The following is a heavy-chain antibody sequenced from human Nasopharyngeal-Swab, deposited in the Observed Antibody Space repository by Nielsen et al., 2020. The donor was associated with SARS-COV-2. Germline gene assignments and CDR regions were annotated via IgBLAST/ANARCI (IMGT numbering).Heavy chain of an antibody. CDR2: MNPNSGNT. D-gene: IGHD2-2*01. CDR1: GYTFTSYD. V-gene: IGHV1-8*01. CDR3: ARDIDIVVVPAAIGGDY. J-gene: IGHJ4*02. Sequence: ASVKVSCKASGYTFTSYDINWVRQATGQGLEWMGWMNPNSGNTGYAQKFQGRVTMTTDTSTSTAYMELRSLRSDDTAVYYCARDIDIVVVPAAIGGDYWGQGTLVTVSS.